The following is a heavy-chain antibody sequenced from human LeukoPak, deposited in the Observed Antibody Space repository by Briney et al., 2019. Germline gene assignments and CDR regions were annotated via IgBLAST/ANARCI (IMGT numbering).Heavy chain of an antibody. D-gene: IGHD3-9*01. Sequence: GASVKVSCKVSGYTLTELSMHWVRQAPGKGLEWMGGFDPEDGETIYAQKFQGRVTMTEDTSTDTAYMELSSLTSEDTAVYYCTRDPSVDYDLLSHWLDPWGQGTLVTVSS. CDR3: TRDPSVDYDLLSHWLDP. CDR1: GYTLTELS. V-gene: IGHV1-24*01. CDR2: FDPEDGET. J-gene: IGHJ5*02.